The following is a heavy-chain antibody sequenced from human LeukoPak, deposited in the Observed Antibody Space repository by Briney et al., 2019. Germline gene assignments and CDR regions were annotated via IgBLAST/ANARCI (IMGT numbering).Heavy chain of an antibody. V-gene: IGHV3-33*01. Sequence: GRSLRLPCAASGFTFSSYGMHWVRQAPGKGLEWVAVIWYDGSSKYYADSVKGRFTISRDNSKNTLYLQMNSLRAEDTAVYYCAILNIVGAHGDFDYWGQGTLVTVSS. CDR3: AILNIVGAHGDFDY. J-gene: IGHJ4*02. CDR2: IWYDGSSK. D-gene: IGHD1-26*01. CDR1: GFTFSSYG.